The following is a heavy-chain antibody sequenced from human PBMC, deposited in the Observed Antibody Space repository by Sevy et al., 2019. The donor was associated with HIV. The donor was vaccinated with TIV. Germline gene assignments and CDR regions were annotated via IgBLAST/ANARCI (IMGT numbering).Heavy chain of an antibody. V-gene: IGHV4-59*01. CDR3: ARDHYDSSGFDY. D-gene: IGHD3-22*01. Sequence: SETLSLTCTVSGGYINSYYWSWIRQPPGKGLEWIGYIFYSGSTNYNPSLKSRVTISVDTSKNQFSLKLTSVTAADTAVYLCARDHYDSSGFDYWGQRTLVTVSS. CDR2: IFYSGST. CDR1: GGYINSYY. J-gene: IGHJ4*02.